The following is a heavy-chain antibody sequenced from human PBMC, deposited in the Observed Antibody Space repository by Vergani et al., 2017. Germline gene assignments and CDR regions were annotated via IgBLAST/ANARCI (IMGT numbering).Heavy chain of an antibody. J-gene: IGHJ4*01. CDR3: AKSEKRGVAIIEYFFDH. Sequence: EVELEEFGGGLAQPGMSLRLSCAASGFKFDEYAMHWVRQAPGKGLEWVAGISWNSNSEDYADSVEGRFTISRDNAKNSVFLQMSSLTSEDTAVYYCAKSEKRGVAIIEYFFDHWGHGSLVTVSS. D-gene: IGHD3-3*01. CDR1: GFKFDEYA. V-gene: IGHV3-9*01. CDR2: ISWNSNSE.